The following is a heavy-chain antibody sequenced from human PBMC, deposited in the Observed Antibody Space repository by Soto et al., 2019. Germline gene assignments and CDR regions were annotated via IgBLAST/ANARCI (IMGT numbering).Heavy chain of an antibody. CDR2: ISAYNGDT. J-gene: IGHJ4*02. D-gene: IGHD3-22*01. V-gene: IGHV1-18*04. Sequence: QLQLVQSGGEVKKPGASVKVSCKASGYTFRSYGISWGRQAPGQGLEWVGWISAYNGDTHYAPKFQHRITLTTETYTDTAYMELRSLRLDDTAVYYCARDWSRYYDNSGLIWFYWGQGSLVTVSS. CDR3: ARDWSRYYDNSGLIWFY. CDR1: GYTFRSYG.